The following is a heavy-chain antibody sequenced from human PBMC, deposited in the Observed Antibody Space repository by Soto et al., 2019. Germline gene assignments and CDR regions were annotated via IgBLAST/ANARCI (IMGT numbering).Heavy chain of an antibody. CDR3: ARPPYYDILTGYDY. CDR1: GFTFSDYY. Sequence: QVQLVESGGGLVKPGGSLRLSCAASGFTFSDYYMSWIRQAPGKGLEWVSYISSSSSYTNYADSVKGGFTISRDNAKNSLYLQMNSLRAEDTAVYYCARPPYYDILTGYDYWGQGTLVTVSS. CDR2: ISSSSSYT. V-gene: IGHV3-11*05. J-gene: IGHJ4*02. D-gene: IGHD3-9*01.